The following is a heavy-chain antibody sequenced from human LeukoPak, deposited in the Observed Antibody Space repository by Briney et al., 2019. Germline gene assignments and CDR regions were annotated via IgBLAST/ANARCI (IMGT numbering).Heavy chain of an antibody. CDR3: VRDMGYYDKV. CDR2: INTDGNTR. J-gene: IGHJ4*02. CDR1: GFTFSTSW. Sequence: GGSLRLSCATSGFTFSTSWMHWVRQAPGKGLVWVSRINTDGNTRDYADSVKGRFTISRDNAKNTLYLQMNGLRAEDTAVYYCVRDMGYYDKVWGQGTLVTVSS. V-gene: IGHV3-74*01. D-gene: IGHD3-22*01.